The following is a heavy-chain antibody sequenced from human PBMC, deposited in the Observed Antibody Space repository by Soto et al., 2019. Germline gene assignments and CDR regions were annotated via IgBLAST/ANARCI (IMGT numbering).Heavy chain of an antibody. D-gene: IGHD5-18*01. Sequence: SETLSLSCTVSGGSISSSSYYWGWIRQPPGKGLEWIGSIYYSGSTYYNPSLKSRVTISVDTSKNQFSLKLSSVTAADTAVYYCAREIQLWSYGFDYWGQGTLVTVSS. CDR1: GGSISSSSYY. J-gene: IGHJ4*02. V-gene: IGHV4-39*02. CDR3: AREIQLWSYGFDY. CDR2: IYYSGST.